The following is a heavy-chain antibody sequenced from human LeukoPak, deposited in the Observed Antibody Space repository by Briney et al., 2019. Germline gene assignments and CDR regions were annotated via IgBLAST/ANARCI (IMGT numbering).Heavy chain of an antibody. Sequence: SETLSLTCAVYGGSFSGYYWSWIRQPPGKGLEWIGEINHSGSTNYNPSLKSRVTISVDTSKNQFSPKLSSVTAADTAVYYCARGGPPTYFDYWGQGTLVTVSS. CDR2: INHSGST. J-gene: IGHJ4*02. CDR1: GGSFSGYY. CDR3: ARGGPPTYFDY. D-gene: IGHD1-14*01. V-gene: IGHV4-34*01.